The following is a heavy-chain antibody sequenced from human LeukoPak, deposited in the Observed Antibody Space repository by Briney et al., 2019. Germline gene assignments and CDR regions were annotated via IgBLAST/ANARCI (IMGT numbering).Heavy chain of an antibody. J-gene: IGHJ4*02. Sequence: PSETLSLTCTVSGGSISSYYWSWIRQPAGKGLEWIGRIYTSGSTNYNPSLKSRVTMSVDTSKNQFSLKLSSVTAADTAVYYCAREAGVRGYYYYFDYWGQGTLVTVSS. CDR3: AREAGVRGYYYYFDY. V-gene: IGHV4-4*07. D-gene: IGHD3-22*01. CDR1: GGSISSYY. CDR2: IYTSGST.